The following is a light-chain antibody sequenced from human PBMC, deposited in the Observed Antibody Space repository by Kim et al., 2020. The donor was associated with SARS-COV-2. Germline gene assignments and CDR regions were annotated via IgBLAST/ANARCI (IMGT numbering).Light chain of an antibody. CDR1: ASDIVSNT. Sequence: PGERVTISCSGSASDIVSNTVNWYQHLPGAAAKLLVYSNNRRPSGVPARFSGSKSGTSASLAITRLLAEDEGDYYCAAGDASLNGVFGAGTRVTVL. V-gene: IGLV1-44*01. J-gene: IGLJ1*01. CDR2: SNN. CDR3: AAGDASLNGV.